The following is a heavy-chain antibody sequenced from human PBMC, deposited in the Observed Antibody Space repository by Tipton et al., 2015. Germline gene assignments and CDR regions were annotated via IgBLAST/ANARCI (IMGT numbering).Heavy chain of an antibody. Sequence: SLRLSCAASGFTFDDYAMHWVRQGPGKGLEWVSGISWNSGSIGYGDSVKGRFTISRDNAKNSLYLQMNSLRAEDTAVYYCARGYTDFDYWGQGTLVTVSS. CDR1: GFTFDDYA. CDR2: ISWNSGSI. CDR3: ARGYTDFDY. V-gene: IGHV3-9*01. J-gene: IGHJ4*02. D-gene: IGHD5-24*01.